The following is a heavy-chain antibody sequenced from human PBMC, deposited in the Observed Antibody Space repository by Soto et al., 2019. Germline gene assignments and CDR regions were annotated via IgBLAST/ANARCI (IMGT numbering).Heavy chain of an antibody. Sequence: SETLSLTCAVYGGSFSGYYWSWIRQPPGKGLEWIGEINHSGSTNYNPSLKSRVTISVDTSKNQFSLKLRSDDTAVYYCARDYGDYEAYNWFDPWGQGTLVTVSS. CDR3: ARDYGDYEAYNWFDP. D-gene: IGHD4-17*01. J-gene: IGHJ5*02. CDR1: GGSFSGYY. CDR2: INHSGST. V-gene: IGHV4-34*01.